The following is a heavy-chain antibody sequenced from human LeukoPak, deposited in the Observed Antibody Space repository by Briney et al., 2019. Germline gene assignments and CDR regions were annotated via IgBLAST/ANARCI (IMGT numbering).Heavy chain of an antibody. CDR2: IIPILGIA. CDR3: ASGRGPLFSGYDLKPDAFDI. V-gene: IGHV1-69*04. Sequence: GASVKVSCKASGGTFSSYAISWVRQAPGQGLEWMGRIIPILGIANYAQKFQGRVTITADKSTSTAYMELSSLRSEDTAVYYCASGRGPLFSGYDLKPDAFDIWGQGTMVTVPS. CDR1: GGTFSSYA. D-gene: IGHD5-12*01. J-gene: IGHJ3*02.